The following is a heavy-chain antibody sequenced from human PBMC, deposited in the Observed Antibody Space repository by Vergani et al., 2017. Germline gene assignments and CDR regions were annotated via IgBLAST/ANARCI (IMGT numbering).Heavy chain of an antibody. Sequence: QVQLVQSGAEVKKPGASVKVSCKASGYTFTDYFMHWVRQAPGQGLEWMGWINPNSGGTNYAQKFQGRVTMTRDTSISTAYMELSNLRSDDTAVYYCARVGTSSNRDYFDCWVRGALVAVSS. D-gene: IGHD2-2*01. CDR3: ARVGTSSNRDYFDC. CDR2: INPNSGGT. J-gene: IGHJ4*02. CDR1: GYTFTDYF. V-gene: IGHV1-2*02.